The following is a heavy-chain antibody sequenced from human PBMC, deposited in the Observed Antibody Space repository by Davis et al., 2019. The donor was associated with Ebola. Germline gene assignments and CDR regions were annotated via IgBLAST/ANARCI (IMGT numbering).Heavy chain of an antibody. CDR2: ISYDGSNK. CDR3: ARGSSPDIDHGYFQH. CDR1: GFTFSSYA. V-gene: IGHV3-30-3*01. D-gene: IGHD2-15*01. J-gene: IGHJ1*01. Sequence: PGGSLRLSCAASGFTFSSYAMHWVRQAPGKGLEWVAVISYDGSNKYYADSVKGRFTISRDNSKNTLYLQMNSLRAEDTAVYYCARGSSPDIDHGYFQHWGQGTLVTVSS.